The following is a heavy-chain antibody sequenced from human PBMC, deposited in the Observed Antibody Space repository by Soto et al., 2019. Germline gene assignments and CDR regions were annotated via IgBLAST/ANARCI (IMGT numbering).Heavy chain of an antibody. J-gene: IGHJ4*02. D-gene: IGHD6-19*01. CDR3: ARHDIMKKHSRKAVAGTWDVTPFDY. CDR1: GFTFSSYS. V-gene: IGHV3-48*01. Sequence: GGSLRLSCAASGFTFSSYSMDWVRQAPGKGLEWVSYISSSSSTIYYADSVKGRFTISRDNAKNSLYLQMNSLKASDTAMYYCARHDIMKKHSRKAVAGTWDVTPFDYWGQGTLVTVSS. CDR2: ISSSSSTI.